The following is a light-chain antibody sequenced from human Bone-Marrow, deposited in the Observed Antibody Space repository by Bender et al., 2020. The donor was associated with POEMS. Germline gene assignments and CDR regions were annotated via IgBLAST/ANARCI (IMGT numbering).Light chain of an antibody. Sequence: SYELTQSPSVSVSPGQTASITCSGDKLGDKFVYWYQKRPGQSPVMVIYADTKRPSGIPERLSGSTSGNIATLTISGTQPVDEADYYCYSAADNLGVFGGGTKLTV. J-gene: IGLJ3*02. V-gene: IGLV3-1*01. CDR3: YSAADNLGV. CDR1: KLGDKF. CDR2: ADT.